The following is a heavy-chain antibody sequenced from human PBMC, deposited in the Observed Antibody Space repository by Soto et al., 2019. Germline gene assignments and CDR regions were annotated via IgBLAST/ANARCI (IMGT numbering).Heavy chain of an antibody. CDR3: ARSYGSYGILTALQRAFDI. D-gene: IGHD3-9*01. V-gene: IGHV4-59*01. J-gene: IGHJ3*02. CDR1: GGSISSYY. CDR2: IYYSGST. Sequence: QVQLQESGPGLVKPSETLSLTCTVSGGSISSYYWSWIRQPPGKGLEWIGYIYYSGSTNYNPSLQSRVTIIVATSKKQFSLKLSAVTAADTAVYYCARSYGSYGILTALQRAFDIWGQGTMVTVSS.